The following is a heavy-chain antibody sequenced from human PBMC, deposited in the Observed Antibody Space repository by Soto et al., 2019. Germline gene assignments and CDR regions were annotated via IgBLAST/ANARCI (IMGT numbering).Heavy chain of an antibody. CDR2: ISSSGSTI. D-gene: IGHD2-21*02. CDR1: GFTFSDYY. J-gene: IGHJ5*02. CDR3: ARSWGKCGGDCYSFSFDP. V-gene: IGHV3-11*01. Sequence: PGGSLRLSCAASGFTFSDYYMSWIRQAPGKGLEWVSYISSSGSTIYYADSVKGRFTISRDNAKNSLYLQMSRLRSDDTAVYYCARSWGKCGGDCYSFSFDPWGQGTLVTVSS.